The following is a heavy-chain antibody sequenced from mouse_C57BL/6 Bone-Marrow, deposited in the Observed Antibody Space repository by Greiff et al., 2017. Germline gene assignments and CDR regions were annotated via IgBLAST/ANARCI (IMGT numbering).Heavy chain of an antibody. CDR1: GYTFTNYW. D-gene: IGHD2-4*01. J-gene: IGHJ4*01. CDR3: ARSYDYDDYTNYY. CDR2: MHPNGGSP. V-gene: IGHV1-64*01. Sequence: VQLQQPGAELVKPGASVKLSCKASGYTFTNYWMHWVKQRPGQGLEWIGMMHPNGGSPDYNEKFKSEATLSVDKSSRTAYLELSSLTSEDSAVYYCARSYDYDDYTNYYWGQGTSVTVSS.